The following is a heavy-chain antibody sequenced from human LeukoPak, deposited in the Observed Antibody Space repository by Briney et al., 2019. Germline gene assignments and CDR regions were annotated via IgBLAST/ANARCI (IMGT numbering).Heavy chain of an antibody. CDR1: GGSFSAYY. Sequence: PSETLSLTCAVYGGSFSAYYWNWIRQPPGKGLEWIGEINHSGSTNYNPSLKSRVTISVDTSKNQFSLKLSSVTAADTAVYYCARDRVGQQLVGRKYYYYYMDVWGKGTTVTISS. CDR2: INHSGST. J-gene: IGHJ6*03. D-gene: IGHD6-13*01. CDR3: ARDRVGQQLVGRKYYYYYMDV. V-gene: IGHV4-34*01.